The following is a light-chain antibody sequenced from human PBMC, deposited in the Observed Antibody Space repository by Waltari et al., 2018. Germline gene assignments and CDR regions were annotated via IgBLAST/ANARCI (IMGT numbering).Light chain of an antibody. CDR3: CSVASTPSYV. V-gene: IGLV2-23*02. Sequence: QSALTQPASVSGSPGQSITISCTGTSRDVGSYDLVSWYQQHPGKDPKLMIYEVSERPSGVSNRFSGSKSGNTASLTISGLQAEDEADYYCCSVASTPSYVFGTGTKVTVL. J-gene: IGLJ1*01. CDR2: EVS. CDR1: SRDVGSYDL.